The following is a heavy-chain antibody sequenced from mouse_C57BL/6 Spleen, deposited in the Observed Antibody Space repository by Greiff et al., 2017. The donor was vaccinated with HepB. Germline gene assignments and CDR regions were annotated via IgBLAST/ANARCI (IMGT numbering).Heavy chain of an antibody. Sequence: VKLVESGPGLVQPSQSLSITCTVSGFSLTSYGVHWVRQSPGKGLEWLGVIWRGGSTDYNAAFMSRLSITKDNSKSQVFFKMNSLQADDTAIYYCAKNKDGSEVFFDYWGQGTTLTVSS. D-gene: IGHD2-3*01. CDR1: GFSLTSYG. V-gene: IGHV2-5*01. CDR3: AKNKDGSEVFFDY. J-gene: IGHJ2*01. CDR2: IWRGGST.